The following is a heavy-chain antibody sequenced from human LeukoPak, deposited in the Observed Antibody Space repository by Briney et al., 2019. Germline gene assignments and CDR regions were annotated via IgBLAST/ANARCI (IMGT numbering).Heavy chain of an antibody. Sequence: PGGPLRLSCVASGFTFSNYWMYWVRQAPGKGLVWVSRINTDGSTTSYADSVKGRFTISRDNAKNTLYLQLNSLRAEDTAVYYCARDSGTYYYYYMDVWGKGTTVTVSS. CDR3: ARDSGTYYYYYMDV. J-gene: IGHJ6*03. CDR2: INTDGSTT. V-gene: IGHV3-74*01. D-gene: IGHD1-26*01. CDR1: GFTFSNYW.